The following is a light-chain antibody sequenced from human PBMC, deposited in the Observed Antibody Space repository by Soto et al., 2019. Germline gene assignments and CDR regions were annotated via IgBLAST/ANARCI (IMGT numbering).Light chain of an antibody. V-gene: IGKV3-15*01. CDR1: QTLRGRY. Sequence: VFTQSPGSLSLSRGERATLSCRASQTLRGRYLAWYQQKPGQAPRLLIYDTSTRATGIPARFSGSGSGTEFTLTISSLQSEDFAVYYCQQYSNWPPITFGQGTRLEIK. J-gene: IGKJ5*01. CDR3: QQYSNWPPIT. CDR2: DTS.